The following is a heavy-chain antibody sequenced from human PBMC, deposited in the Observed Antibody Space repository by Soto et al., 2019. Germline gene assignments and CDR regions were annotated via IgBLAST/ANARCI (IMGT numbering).Heavy chain of an antibody. D-gene: IGHD3-10*01. CDR2: INAGNGNT. CDR1: GYTFTSYA. Sequence: ASVKVSCKASGYTFTSYAMHWVRQAPGQRLEWMGWINAGNGNTKYSQKFQGRVTITRDTSASPAYMELSSLRSEDTAVYYCARARRGALNWFDPWGQGTLVTVSS. CDR3: ARARRGALNWFDP. V-gene: IGHV1-3*01. J-gene: IGHJ5*02.